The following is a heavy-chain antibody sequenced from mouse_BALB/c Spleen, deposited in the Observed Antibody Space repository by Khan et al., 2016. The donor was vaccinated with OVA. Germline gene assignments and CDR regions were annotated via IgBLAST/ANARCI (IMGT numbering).Heavy chain of an antibody. CDR1: GYTFTNYG. CDR2: INTYTGEP. D-gene: IGHD2-4*01. J-gene: IGHJ2*01. CDR3: ARYDYDDYFDS. V-gene: IGHV9-3-1*01. Sequence: QVQLQQSGPELKKPGETVKISCKASGYTFTNYGMNWVKQAPGKGLKWMGWINTYTGEPTYVDDFKGRFVFSLETSASTAYLQINNLKNEDTATSFCARYDYDDYFDSWGQGTTLTVAS.